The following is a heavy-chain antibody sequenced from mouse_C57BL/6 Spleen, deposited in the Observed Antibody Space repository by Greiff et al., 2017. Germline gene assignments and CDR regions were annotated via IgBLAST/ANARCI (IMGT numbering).Heavy chain of an antibody. CDR2: IYPGAGAT. V-gene: IGHV1-82*01. CDR3: GWTAQATSDY. D-gene: IGHD3-2*02. Sequence: VQLQQSGPELVKPGASVQISCTASGYAFRSSWMNWVKQTPGKGLEWIGRIYPGAGATNYNGKFKGKATLTADKSSRTAYMQLSSLTSDDSAVYFCGWTAQATSDYWGPGTTRTVSS. CDR1: GYAFRSSW. J-gene: IGHJ2*01.